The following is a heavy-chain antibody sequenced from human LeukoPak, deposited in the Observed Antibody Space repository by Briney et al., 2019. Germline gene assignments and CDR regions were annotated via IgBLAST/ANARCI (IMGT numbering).Heavy chain of an antibody. CDR1: GFTFSSYA. Sequence: RPGGSLRLSCAASGFTFSSYAMSWVRQAPGKGLEWVSAISGSGGSTYYADSVKGRFTISRDNSKNTLYLQMNSLRAEDTAVYYCAKEAYYYDSSGYWGPIDYWAREPWSPSPQ. CDR3: AKEAYYYDSSGYWGPIDY. J-gene: IGHJ4*02. CDR2: ISGSGGST. V-gene: IGHV3-23*01. D-gene: IGHD3-22*01.